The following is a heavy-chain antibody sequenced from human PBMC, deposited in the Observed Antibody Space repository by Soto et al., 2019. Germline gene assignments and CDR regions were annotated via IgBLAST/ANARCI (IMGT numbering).Heavy chain of an antibody. J-gene: IGHJ5*02. CDR3: ARAVGGNSPPNWFDP. V-gene: IGHV4-4*07. Sequence: SETLSLTCTVSGGSVSSQYWSWIRQPAGKGLEWIGRIYNGGIPLIHPSLESRVALSLDTSKNQFSLTLSSVTAADTAIYYCARAVGGNSPPNWFDPWGQGTLVTVSS. CDR2: IYNGGIP. D-gene: IGHD2-21*02. CDR1: GGSVSSQY.